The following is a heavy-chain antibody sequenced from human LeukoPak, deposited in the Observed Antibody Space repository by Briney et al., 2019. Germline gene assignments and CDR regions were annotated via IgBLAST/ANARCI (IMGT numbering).Heavy chain of an antibody. CDR1: GFTFSNAW. D-gene: IGHD6-13*01. J-gene: IGHJ4*02. V-gene: IGHV3-15*01. Sequence: GGSLRLSCAASGFTFSNAWMSWVRQAPGKGLEWVVRIKSKSDGGTTDYAAPVKGRVTIPREDSKNTLYLQMNSLKTEDPAVYYCTTDRVAEQQGGYWGQGTLVTVSS. CDR2: IKSKSDGGTT. CDR3: TTDRVAEQQGGY.